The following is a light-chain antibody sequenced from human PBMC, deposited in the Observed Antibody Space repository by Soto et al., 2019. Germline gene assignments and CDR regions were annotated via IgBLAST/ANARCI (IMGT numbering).Light chain of an antibody. J-gene: IGKJ5*01. Sequence: DIQMTQSPSTLSGSVGDRVTITCRASQTISSWLAWYRQKPGKAPKLLIYTASRLQSGVPPRFSGSGSGTDFTLTINSLQPEDFATYYCQHTNNFHFTFGQGTRLEIK. V-gene: IGKV1-12*01. CDR1: QTISSW. CDR3: QHTNNFHFT. CDR2: TAS.